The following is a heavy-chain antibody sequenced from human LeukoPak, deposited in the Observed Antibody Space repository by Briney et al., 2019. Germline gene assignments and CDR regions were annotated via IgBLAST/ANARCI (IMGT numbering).Heavy chain of an antibody. J-gene: IGHJ4*02. D-gene: IGHD4/OR15-4a*01. V-gene: IGHV3-53*01. Sequence: GGSLRLSRTGSGFTVSSNSMSWVRQAPGKGLEWVSFIYSDSTHYSDSVKGRVTISRDSSKNTLYLQVNSLRAEDTAVDYCARRAGAYSHPYDYWGQGTLVTVPS. CDR1: GFTVSSNS. CDR3: ARRAGAYSHPYDY. CDR2: IYSDST.